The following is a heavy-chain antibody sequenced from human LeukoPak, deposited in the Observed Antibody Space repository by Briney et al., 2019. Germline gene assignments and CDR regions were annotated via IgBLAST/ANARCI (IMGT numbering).Heavy chain of an antibody. CDR1: GFTFITYW. CDR2: INSDGSTT. Sequence: PGGSPRLSCAASGFTFITYWMHWVRQAPGKGLVWVSSINSDGSTTTYADSVKGRFTISRDNAKNMVYLQMNSLRAEDTAVYYCARAFGSGSQVINYFDFWGQGTLVTVSS. D-gene: IGHD3-10*01. CDR3: ARAFGSGSQVINYFDF. J-gene: IGHJ4*02. V-gene: IGHV3-74*01.